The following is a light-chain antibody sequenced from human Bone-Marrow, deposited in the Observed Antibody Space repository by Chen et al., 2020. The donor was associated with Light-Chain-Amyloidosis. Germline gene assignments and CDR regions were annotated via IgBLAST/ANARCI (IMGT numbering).Light chain of an antibody. Sequence: EIVLTQSPGTLSLSPGEGANLSCRASQTISSNYLTWYQQKFGQAPRLLIYGSSNRATGIPDRFTGSGSGIDFTLTINRLEPEDFAMYYCQQYGTSPLTFGGGTKVEIK. CDR2: GSS. J-gene: IGKJ4*01. CDR3: QQYGTSPLT. CDR1: QTISSNY. V-gene: IGKV3-20*01.